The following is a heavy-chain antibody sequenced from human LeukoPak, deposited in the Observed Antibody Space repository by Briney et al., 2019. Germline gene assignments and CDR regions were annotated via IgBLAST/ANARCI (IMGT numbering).Heavy chain of an antibody. D-gene: IGHD6-19*01. CDR2: ISRSENTI. CDR1: GFTFSDYY. J-gene: IGHJ4*02. Sequence: PGGSLRLSCAASGFTFSDYYMSWIRQAPGKGLEWVSYISRSENTICYADSVKGRFTISRDNAKNSLYLQMNSLRAEDTGLYYCARVGASGWYLDYWGQGTLVTVSS. V-gene: IGHV3-11*04. CDR3: ARVGASGWYLDY.